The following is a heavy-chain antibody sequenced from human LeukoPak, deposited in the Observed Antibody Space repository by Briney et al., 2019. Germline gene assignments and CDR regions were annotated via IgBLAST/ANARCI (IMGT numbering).Heavy chain of an antibody. V-gene: IGHV4-34*01. CDR2: INHSGST. J-gene: IGHJ4*02. Sequence: PGGSLRLSCAASGFTFSSYAMSWVRQAPGKGLEWIGEINHSGSTNYNPSLKSRVTISVDTSKNQFSLKLSSVTAADTAVYYCARRRTGGRRIFDYWGQGTLVTVSS. CDR3: ARRRTGGRRIFDY. CDR1: GFTFSSYA. D-gene: IGHD3/OR15-3a*01.